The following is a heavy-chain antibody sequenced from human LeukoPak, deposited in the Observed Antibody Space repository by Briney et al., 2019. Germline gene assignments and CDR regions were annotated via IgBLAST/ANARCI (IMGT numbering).Heavy chain of an antibody. J-gene: IGHJ3*02. D-gene: IGHD1-1*01. V-gene: IGHV4-39*06. CDR2: MYYSGSP. CDR1: GGSISSNSYY. Sequence: SETLSLTCTVSGGSISSNSYYWGWIRQPPGKGLEWIGGMYYSGSPYYIPSLKSRVTISVETSKNQFTLKVNSVTAADTAVYYCARSPPTNAFDIWSQGTMVTVS. CDR3: ARSPPTNAFDI.